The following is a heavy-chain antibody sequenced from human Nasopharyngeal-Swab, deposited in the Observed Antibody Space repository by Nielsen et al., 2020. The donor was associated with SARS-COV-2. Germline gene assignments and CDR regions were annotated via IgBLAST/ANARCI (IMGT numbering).Heavy chain of an antibody. CDR1: GFTFRSYA. D-gene: IGHD3-22*01. J-gene: IGHJ4*02. V-gene: IGHV3-23*01. Sequence: GESLKISCAASGFTFRSYAMSWVRQAPGKGLEWVAVISGSGASTYYADSVKGRFTISRDNSKNTLYLQMNSLRAEDTAVYYCAKDLDLTMIVQEDYWGQGTLVTVSS. CDR2: ISGSGAST. CDR3: AKDLDLTMIVQEDY.